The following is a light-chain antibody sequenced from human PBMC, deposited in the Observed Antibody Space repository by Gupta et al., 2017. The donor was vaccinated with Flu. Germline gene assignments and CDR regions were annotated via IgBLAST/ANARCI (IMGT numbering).Light chain of an antibody. CDR1: QSVRRSY. Sequence: EIVLTQSPGTLSLSPGERATLSCRAGQSVRRSYLAWYQQKPGQAPRLLIYGASSRAIGIPDRFSGSESGTDFTLTISRLEPEDFAVYYCHQDGSSPKTFGQGTKVEVK. V-gene: IGKV3-20*01. CDR2: GAS. CDR3: HQDGSSPKT. J-gene: IGKJ1*01.